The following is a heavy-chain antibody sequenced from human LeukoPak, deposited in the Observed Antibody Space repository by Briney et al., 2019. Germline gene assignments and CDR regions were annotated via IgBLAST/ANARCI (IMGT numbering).Heavy chain of an antibody. V-gene: IGHV3-15*01. Sequence: PGGSLRLSCAASGFTFSNAWMSWVRQAPGKGLEWVGRIKSKTDGGTTDYAAPVKGRFTISRDDSKNTLYLQMNSLKTEDTAVYYCTSPWLEYYDSSGYFLWGQGTLVTVSS. CDR2: IKSKTDGGTT. CDR1: GFTFSNAW. CDR3: TSPWLEYYDSSGYFL. D-gene: IGHD3-22*01. J-gene: IGHJ4*02.